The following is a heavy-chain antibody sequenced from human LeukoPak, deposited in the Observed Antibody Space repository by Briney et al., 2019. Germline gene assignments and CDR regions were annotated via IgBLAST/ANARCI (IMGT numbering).Heavy chain of an antibody. D-gene: IGHD2-2*01. CDR3: AKARGYCGGTSCYDYYMDV. V-gene: IGHV3-23*01. Sequence: GGSLRLSCAASGFTFSNYAMSWGRQAPGKGLEWVSAISGSGVSTYYTDSVKGRFTFSRDNSKNTLYLQMDSLRAEDTAVYYCAKARGYCGGTSCYDYYMDVWGKGTTVTVSS. CDR2: ISGSGVST. CDR1: GFTFSNYA. J-gene: IGHJ6*03.